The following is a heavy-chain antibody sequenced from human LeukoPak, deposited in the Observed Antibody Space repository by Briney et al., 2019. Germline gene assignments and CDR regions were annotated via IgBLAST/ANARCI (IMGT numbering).Heavy chain of an antibody. CDR2: IYYSGST. CDR3: ARQKETAMVSYYFDY. Sequence: PSETLSLTCTVSGGSISSHYWSWIRQPPGKGLEWIGYIYYSGSTNYNPSLKSRVTLSVDTSKNQFSLKLSSVTAADTAVYYCARQKETAMVSYYFDYWGQGTLVTVSS. V-gene: IGHV4-59*11. D-gene: IGHD5-18*01. CDR1: GGSISSHY. J-gene: IGHJ4*02.